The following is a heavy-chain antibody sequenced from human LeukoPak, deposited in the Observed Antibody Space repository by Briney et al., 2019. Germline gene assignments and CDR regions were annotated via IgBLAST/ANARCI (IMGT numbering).Heavy chain of an antibody. V-gene: IGHV1-2*02. CDR3: ARVDYGDYGAIPMIDY. J-gene: IGHJ4*02. CDR2: INPNSGGT. Sequence: VASVTVSCKASGYTFTGYYMHWVRQAPGQGLEWMGWINPNSGGTNYAQKFQGRVTMTRDMSISTAYMELSRLRSDDTAVYYCARVDYGDYGAIPMIDYWGQGTLVTVSS. CDR1: GYTFTGYY. D-gene: IGHD4-17*01.